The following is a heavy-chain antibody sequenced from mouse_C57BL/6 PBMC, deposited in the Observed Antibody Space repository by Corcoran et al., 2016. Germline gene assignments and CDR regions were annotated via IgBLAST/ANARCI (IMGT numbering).Heavy chain of an antibody. Sequence: EAQLQQSGPELVKPGASVKISCKASGYTFTDYYMNWVKQSHGKSLEWIGDINPNNGGTNYNQKFKGKATLTVDKSSSTAYMELRSLTSEDSAVYYCARDGGIAYWGQGTLVTVSA. CDR3: ARDGGIAY. V-gene: IGHV1-26*01. CDR2: INPNNGGT. D-gene: IGHD1-1*01. J-gene: IGHJ3*01. CDR1: GYTFTDYY.